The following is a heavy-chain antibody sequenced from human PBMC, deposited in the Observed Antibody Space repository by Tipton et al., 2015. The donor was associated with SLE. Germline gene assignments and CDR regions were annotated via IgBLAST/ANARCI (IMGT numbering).Heavy chain of an antibody. J-gene: IGHJ4*02. CDR3: ARAGGLRWVDY. Sequence: SLRLSCAASGFTFSSYWMHWVRQAPGKGLVWVSRINNDGSSTSNADSVKGRFTISRDNAKNTLYLQMNSLRAEDTAVYYCARAGGLRWVDYWGQGTLVTVSS. CDR2: INNDGSST. CDR1: GFTFSSYW. V-gene: IGHV3-74*01. D-gene: IGHD5-12*01.